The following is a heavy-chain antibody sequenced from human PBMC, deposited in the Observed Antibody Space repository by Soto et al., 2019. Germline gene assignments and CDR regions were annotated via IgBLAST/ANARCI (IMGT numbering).Heavy chain of an antibody. V-gene: IGHV1-2*02. CDR1: GYTFTGYY. D-gene: IGHD3-10*01. J-gene: IGHJ5*02. CDR2: INANSGNT. Sequence: ASVKVSCKASGYTFTGYYMHWVRQAPGQRLEWMGWINANSGNTNYSQKFQGRVTMTRDTSTNTAYMELSSLRSEDTAVYHCASHPYRGSGLSWIDPWGQGTLVTVSS. CDR3: ASHPYRGSGLSWIDP.